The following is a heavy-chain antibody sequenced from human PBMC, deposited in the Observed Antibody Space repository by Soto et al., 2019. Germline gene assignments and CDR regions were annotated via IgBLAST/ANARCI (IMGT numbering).Heavy chain of an antibody. V-gene: IGHV3-66*01. J-gene: IGHJ5*02. CDR1: GFTVSTKY. CDR3: ARDAFRSVLMVYANWFDP. CDR2: IYSGGST. D-gene: IGHD2-8*01. Sequence: QPGGSLSLSCAASGFTVSTKYMSWVRQAPGKGLEWVSVIYSGGSTFYADSVRGRFTISRDNSKNTVNLQMNSLRAEDTAVYYCARDAFRSVLMVYANWFDPWGQGTLVTVSS.